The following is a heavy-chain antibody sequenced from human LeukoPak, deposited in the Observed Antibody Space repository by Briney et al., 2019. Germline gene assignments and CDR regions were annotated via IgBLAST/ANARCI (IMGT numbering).Heavy chain of an antibody. CDR1: GYSFTSYW. CDR3: ARGAMAIFGVGGGSDDNRFDP. CDR2: IYPGDSDT. V-gene: IGHV5-51*01. J-gene: IGHJ5*02. Sequence: GESLKISCKGSGYSFTSYWIGWVRQMPGKGLEWMGIIYPGDSDTRYSPSFQGQVTISADKSISTAYLQWSSLKASDTAMYYCARGAMAIFGVGGGSDDNRFDPWGQGTLVTVSS. D-gene: IGHD3-3*01.